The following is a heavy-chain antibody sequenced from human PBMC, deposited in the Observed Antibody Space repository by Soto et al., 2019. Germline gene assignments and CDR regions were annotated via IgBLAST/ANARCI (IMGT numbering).Heavy chain of an antibody. Sequence: GASVKVSCKASGYTFTSYYMHRVRQAPGQGLEWMGIINPSGGSTSYAQKFQGRVTMTRDTSTSTVYMELSSLRSEDTAVYYCARDGLYYYDSSGYYLDYWGQGTLVTVSS. CDR2: INPSGGST. D-gene: IGHD3-22*01. V-gene: IGHV1-46*01. CDR1: GYTFTSYY. J-gene: IGHJ4*02. CDR3: ARDGLYYYDSSGYYLDY.